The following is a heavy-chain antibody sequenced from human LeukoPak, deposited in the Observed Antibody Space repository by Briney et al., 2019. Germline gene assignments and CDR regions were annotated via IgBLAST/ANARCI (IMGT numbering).Heavy chain of an antibody. Sequence: GASVKVSCKASGYTFTSYGISWVRQAPGQRLEWMGWINAGNANTKYSQKFQGRVSITRDTSASTAYMELRSLRSEDTAVYYCAREPRFLEWFHFDRWGQETPVTVSS. J-gene: IGHJ4*02. CDR3: AREPRFLEWFHFDR. CDR1: GYTFTSYG. V-gene: IGHV1-3*01. D-gene: IGHD3-3*01. CDR2: INAGNANT.